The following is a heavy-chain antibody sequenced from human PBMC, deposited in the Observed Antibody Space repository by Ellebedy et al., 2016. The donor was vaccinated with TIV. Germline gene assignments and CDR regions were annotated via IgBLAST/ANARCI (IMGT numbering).Heavy chain of an antibody. CDR2: IRYDGRNK. CDR3: AKDGSQYSSGWYMDY. CDR1: GFTFSSYG. Sequence: GESLKISCAASGFTFSSYGMHWVRQAPGKGLEWVTFIRYDGRNKYYADSVRGRFTISRDNSKNTLYLQVKSLRAEDTAVYFCAKDGSQYSSGWYMDYWGQGTPVTVSS. V-gene: IGHV3-30*02. D-gene: IGHD6-19*01. J-gene: IGHJ4*02.